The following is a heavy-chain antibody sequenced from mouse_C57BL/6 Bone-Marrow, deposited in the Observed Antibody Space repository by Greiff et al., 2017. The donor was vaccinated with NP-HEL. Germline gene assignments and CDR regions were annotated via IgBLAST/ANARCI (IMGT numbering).Heavy chain of an antibody. CDR2: IWSGGST. V-gene: IGHV2-4*01. J-gene: IGHJ1*03. Sequence: VKVVESGPGLVQPSQSLSITCTVSGFSLTSYGVHWVRQPPGKGLEWLGVIWSGGSTDYNAAFISRLSISKDNSKSQVFFKMNSLQADDTAIYYCAKNPYYYGSPHWYFDVWGTGTTVTVSS. CDR1: GFSLTSYG. D-gene: IGHD1-1*01. CDR3: AKNPYYYGSPHWYFDV.